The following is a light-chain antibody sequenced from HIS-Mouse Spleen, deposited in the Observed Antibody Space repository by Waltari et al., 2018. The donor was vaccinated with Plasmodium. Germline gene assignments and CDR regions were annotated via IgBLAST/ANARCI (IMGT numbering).Light chain of an antibody. Sequence: DIQMTQSPSSLSASVVDRVTITCRASQSISSYLNWYQQKPGKAPKLLIYAASSLQSGVPSRFSGSGSGTDFTLSISSLQPEDFATYYCQQSYSTWTFGQGTKVESK. CDR1: QSISSY. J-gene: IGKJ1*01. CDR2: AAS. CDR3: QQSYSTWT. V-gene: IGKV1-39*01.